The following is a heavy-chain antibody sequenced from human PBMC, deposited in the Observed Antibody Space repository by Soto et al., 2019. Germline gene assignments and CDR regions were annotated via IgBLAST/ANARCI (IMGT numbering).Heavy chain of an antibody. CDR3: AKGGSAALIAPSGRDNWFDP. CDR2: ITWNGGTI. V-gene: IGHV3-9*01. Sequence: LRLSCAASGFAFDDYVMHWVRQPPGRGLEWVSGITWNGGTIRYVDSVKGRFTISRDNAENSPYLQMNSLRPEDTAVYYCAKGGSAALIAPSGRDNWFDPWGQGTQVTVSS. D-gene: IGHD6-13*01. CDR1: GFAFDDYV. J-gene: IGHJ5*02.